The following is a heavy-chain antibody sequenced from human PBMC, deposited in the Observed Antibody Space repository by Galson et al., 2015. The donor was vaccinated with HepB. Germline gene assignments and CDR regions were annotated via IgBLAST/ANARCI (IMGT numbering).Heavy chain of an antibody. CDR1: GFTFSSYS. J-gene: IGHJ4*02. CDR2: ISSSSSYI. Sequence: SLRLSCAASGFTFSSYSMNWVRQAPGKGLEWVSSISSSSSYIYYADSVKGRFTISRDNAKNSRYLQMNSLRAEDTAVYYCARGRVATTIDYWGQGTLVTVSS. CDR3: ARGRVATTIDY. V-gene: IGHV3-21*01. D-gene: IGHD5-24*01.